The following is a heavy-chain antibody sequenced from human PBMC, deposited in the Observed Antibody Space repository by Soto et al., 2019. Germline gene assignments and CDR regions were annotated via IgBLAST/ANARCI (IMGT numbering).Heavy chain of an antibody. V-gene: IGHV3-30-3*01. CDR3: ARDLWVVPESGTYYYYGMDV. CDR1: GFTFSSYA. CDR2: ISYDGSNK. Sequence: QVQLVESGGGVVQPGRSLRLSCAASGFTFSSYAMHWVRQAPGKGLEWVAVISYDGSNKYYADSVKGRFTISRDNSKNTLYLQMNSLRAEDTAVYYCARDLWVVPESGTYYYYGMDVWGQGTTVTVSS. D-gene: IGHD2-15*01. J-gene: IGHJ6*02.